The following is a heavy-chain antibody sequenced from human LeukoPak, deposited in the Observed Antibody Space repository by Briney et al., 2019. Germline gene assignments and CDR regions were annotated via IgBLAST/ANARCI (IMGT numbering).Heavy chain of an antibody. CDR3: AKETRGSYSDY. CDR1: GFTFRSSG. CDR2: ISYDGSNR. V-gene: IGHV3-30*02. J-gene: IGHJ4*02. Sequence: GGSLRLSCAASGFTFRSSGMHWVRQAPGKWLEWVAFISYDGSNRYYADSVKGRFTISRDNSKNTLYLQMNSLRAEDTAVYYCAKETRGSYSDYWGQGTLVTVSS. D-gene: IGHD5-12*01.